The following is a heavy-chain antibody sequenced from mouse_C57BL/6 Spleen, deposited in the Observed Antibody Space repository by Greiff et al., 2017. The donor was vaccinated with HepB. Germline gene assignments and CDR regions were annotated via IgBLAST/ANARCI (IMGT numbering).Heavy chain of an antibody. CDR3: ARAWANFYFDY. V-gene: IGHV1-7*01. J-gene: IGHJ2*01. Sequence: PGQVLEWIGYINPSSGYTKYKQKFKDKATLTADKSSSTAYMQLSSLTYEDSSVYYCARAWANFYFDYWGQGTTLTVSS. CDR2: INPSSGYT. D-gene: IGHD3-1*01.